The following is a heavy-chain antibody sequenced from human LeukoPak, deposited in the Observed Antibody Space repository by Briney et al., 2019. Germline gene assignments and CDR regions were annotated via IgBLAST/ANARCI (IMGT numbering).Heavy chain of an antibody. V-gene: IGHV1-69*04. CDR2: IIPILGIA. CDR1: GGTFSSYA. CDR3: AREVYSSGSGFDP. J-gene: IGHJ5*02. Sequence: SVKVSCKASGGTFSSYAISWVRQAPGQGLEWMGRIIPILGIANYAQKFQGRVTITADKSTSTAYMELSSLRSEDTAVYYCAREVYSSGSGFDPWGQGTLVTVSS. D-gene: IGHD6-19*01.